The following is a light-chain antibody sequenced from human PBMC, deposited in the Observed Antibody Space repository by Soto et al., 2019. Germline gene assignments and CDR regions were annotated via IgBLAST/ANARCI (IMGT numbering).Light chain of an antibody. J-gene: IGLJ3*02. CDR2: EVT. CDR3: TSYVGNDIWV. V-gene: IGLV2-8*01. CDR1: SSDVGAYKY. Sequence: QSALTQPPSASGSPGQSVTISCTGTSSDVGAYKYVSWYQQYPVKAPNLMIYEVTKRPSGVPDRFSGSKSGNTASLTVSGLQAEDESDYYCTSYVGNDIWVFGGGTKLTVL.